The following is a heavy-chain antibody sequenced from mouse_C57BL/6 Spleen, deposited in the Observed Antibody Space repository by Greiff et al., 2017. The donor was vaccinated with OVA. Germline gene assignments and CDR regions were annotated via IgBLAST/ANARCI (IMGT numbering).Heavy chain of an antibody. J-gene: IGHJ1*03. V-gene: IGHV1-19*01. CDR3: AREGLRSPSYWYFDV. CDR1: GYTFTDYY. CDR2: INPYNGGT. D-gene: IGHD2-4*01. Sequence: VQLQQSGPVLVKPGASVKMSCKASGYTFTDYYMNWVKQSHGKSLEWIGVINPYNGGTSYNQKFKGKATLTVDKSSSTAYMELNSLTSEDSAVYYCAREGLRSPSYWYFDVWGTGTTVTVSS.